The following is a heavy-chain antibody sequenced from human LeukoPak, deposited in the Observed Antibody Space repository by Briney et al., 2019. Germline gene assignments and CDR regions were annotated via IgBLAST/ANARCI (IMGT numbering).Heavy chain of an antibody. CDR2: IYHSGST. J-gene: IGHJ4*02. Sequence: PSETLSLTCAVSGYSISSGYYWGWIRQPPGKGLEWIGSIYHSGSTYYNPSLKSRVTISVDTSKNQFSLKLSSVTAADTAVYYCASPGGPNLDYWGQGTLVTVSS. V-gene: IGHV4-38-2*01. D-gene: IGHD3-16*01. CDR3: ASPGGPNLDY. CDR1: GYSISSGYY.